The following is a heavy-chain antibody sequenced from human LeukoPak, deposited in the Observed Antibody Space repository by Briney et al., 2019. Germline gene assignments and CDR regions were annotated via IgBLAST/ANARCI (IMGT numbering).Heavy chain of an antibody. J-gene: IGHJ4*02. Sequence: GGSLRLSCAASGFPVSAYYMSWVRQAPGKGLEWVSVIYSGGSTYYANSVGGRFTISRHNSKNTLFLQMNSLRAEDTAVYYCARGPGGDDHWGQGTLVTVSS. CDR3: ARGPGGDDH. V-gene: IGHV3-53*01. CDR2: IYSGGST. D-gene: IGHD3-16*01. CDR1: GFPVSAYY.